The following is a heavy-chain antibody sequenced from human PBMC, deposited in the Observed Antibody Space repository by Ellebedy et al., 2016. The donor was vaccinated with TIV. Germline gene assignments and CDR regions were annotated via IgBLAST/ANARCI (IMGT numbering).Heavy chain of an antibody. CDR3: ARDYVVTIFGVVIRPNAFDI. CDR2: IYYSGST. CDR1: GGSISSYY. V-gene: IGHV4-59*12. Sequence: SETLSLTXTVSGGSISSYYWSWIRQPPGKGLEWIGYIYYSGSTNYNPSLKSRVTMSVDTSKNQFSLKLSSVTAADTAVYYCARDYVVTIFGVVIRPNAFDIWGQGTMVTVSS. D-gene: IGHD3-3*01. J-gene: IGHJ3*02.